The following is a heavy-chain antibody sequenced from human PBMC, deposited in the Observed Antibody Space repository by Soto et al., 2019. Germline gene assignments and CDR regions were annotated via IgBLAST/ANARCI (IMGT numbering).Heavy chain of an antibody. CDR1: GYTFTSYG. D-gene: IGHD6-19*01. CDR3: ARGGAVAGPDDAFDI. V-gene: IGHV1-18*01. J-gene: IGHJ3*02. CDR2: ISAYNDNT. Sequence: ASVKVSCKASGYTFTSYGISWVRQAPGQGLEWMGWISAYNDNTNYAQKLQGGVTMTTDTSTSTAYMELRSLRSDDTAVYYCARGGAVAGPDDAFDIWGQGTMVTVSS.